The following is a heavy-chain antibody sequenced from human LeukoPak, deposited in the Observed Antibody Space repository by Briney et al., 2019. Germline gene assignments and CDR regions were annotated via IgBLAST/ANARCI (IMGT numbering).Heavy chain of an antibody. J-gene: IGHJ5*01. D-gene: IGHD3-22*01. Sequence: GGSLRLSCDASGFTFSIYAMSWVRQGTGKGLEWVSSITSSGEGTYYADSVKGRFTISSDNSRYTLFLQMNSLTAEDTAVYYCAKDRPNYYHSNGHYYRRDGDSWGQGTLVTVSS. V-gene: IGHV3-23*01. CDR2: ITSSGEGT. CDR1: GFTFSIYA. CDR3: AKDRPNYYHSNGHYYRRDGDS.